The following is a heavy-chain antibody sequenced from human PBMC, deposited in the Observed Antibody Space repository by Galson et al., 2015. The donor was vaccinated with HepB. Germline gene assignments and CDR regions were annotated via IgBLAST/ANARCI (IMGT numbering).Heavy chain of an antibody. CDR1: GGTFSSYT. Sequence: SVTVSCKASGGTFSSYTISWVRQAPGQGLEWMGGIIPIFGTANYAQKFQGRVTITADESTSTLYMELSSLRSEDTAVYYCASSIAAAGGVTHYYYHYGMDVWGQGTTVTVSS. J-gene: IGHJ6*02. V-gene: IGHV1-69*13. CDR2: IIPIFGTA. D-gene: IGHD6-13*01. CDR3: ASSIAAAGGVTHYYYHYGMDV.